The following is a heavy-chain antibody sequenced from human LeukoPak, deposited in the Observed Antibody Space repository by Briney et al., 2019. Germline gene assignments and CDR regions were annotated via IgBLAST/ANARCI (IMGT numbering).Heavy chain of an antibody. CDR2: IRYDGSNK. CDR1: GFTFSSYG. Sequence: GGSLRLSCAASGFTFSSYGMHWVRQAPGKGLEWVAFIRYDGSNKYYADSVKGRFTISRDNSKNTLYLQMNSLRSEDTAVYYCAKDLYCSSTSCPPDAFDIWGQGTMVTVSS. V-gene: IGHV3-30*02. CDR3: AKDLYCSSTSCPPDAFDI. D-gene: IGHD2-2*01. J-gene: IGHJ3*02.